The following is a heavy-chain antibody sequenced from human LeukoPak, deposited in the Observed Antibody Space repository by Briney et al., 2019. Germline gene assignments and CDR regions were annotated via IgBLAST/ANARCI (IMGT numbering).Heavy chain of an antibody. CDR2: IIPIFDTA. CDR1: GGTFSNYA. V-gene: IGHV1-69*13. J-gene: IGHJ6*02. D-gene: IGHD1-1*01. CDR3: AAADNWNDGGTDGMDV. Sequence: GASVKVSCKASGGTFSNYAISWVRQAPGQGLEWMGGIIPIFDTAHYAQKFQDRVTITADESTSTVYMELSSLRSEDTAVYYCAAADNWNDGGTDGMDVWGQGTTVTVSS.